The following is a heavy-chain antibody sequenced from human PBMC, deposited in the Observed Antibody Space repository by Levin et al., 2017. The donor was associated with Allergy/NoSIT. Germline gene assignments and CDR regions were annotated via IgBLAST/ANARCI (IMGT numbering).Heavy chain of an antibody. J-gene: IGHJ4*02. CDR2: INHSGST. Sequence: SCAVYGGSFSGYYWSWIRQPPGKGLEWIGEINHSGSTNYNPSLKSRVTISVDTSKNQFSLKLSSVTAADTAVYYCARGRDSNLDYWGQGTLVTVSS. D-gene: IGHD2-21*02. CDR1: GGSFSGYY. CDR3: ARGRDSNLDY. V-gene: IGHV4-34*01.